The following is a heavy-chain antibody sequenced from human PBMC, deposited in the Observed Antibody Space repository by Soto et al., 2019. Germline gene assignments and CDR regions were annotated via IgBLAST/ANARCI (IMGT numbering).Heavy chain of an antibody. J-gene: IGHJ5*01. Sequence: EVQLVESGGALIQPGGSLRLSCGASGLSVSDNYMGWVRQAPGRGLEWVSVMYAGGDTHYADSVKGRFTISRDKSENTLYLQMNSLRAEDTALYYCAKLGDAVSGYFDFWGQGTQVAVSS. D-gene: IGHD3-3*01. CDR1: GLSVSDNY. CDR3: AKLGDAVSGYFDF. CDR2: MYAGGDT. V-gene: IGHV3-53*01.